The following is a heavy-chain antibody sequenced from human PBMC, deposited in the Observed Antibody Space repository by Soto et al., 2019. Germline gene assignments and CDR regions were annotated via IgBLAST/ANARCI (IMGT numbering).Heavy chain of an antibody. Sequence: SEALSLTCTVSGGSISSSSYYWGWIRQPPGKGLEWIGSIYYSGSTYYNPSLKSRVTISVDTSKNQFSLKLSSVTAADTAVYYCARQPLATVNWFDPWGQGILVTVSS. J-gene: IGHJ5*02. CDR3: ARQPLATVNWFDP. V-gene: IGHV4-39*01. D-gene: IGHD4-4*01. CDR2: IYYSGST. CDR1: GGSISSSSYY.